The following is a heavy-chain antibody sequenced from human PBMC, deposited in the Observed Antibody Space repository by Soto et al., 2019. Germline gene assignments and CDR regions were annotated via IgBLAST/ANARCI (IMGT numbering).Heavy chain of an antibody. Sequence: QVQVVESGGGVVQPGRSLRLSCAASRFTFSSYAMHWVRQAPGKGLEWVAIISKDGSNKYYADSVKGRFTISRDNSKNTLYLQMNNLRAEDTAVYYCARGYGDDHYYYNMDVWGQETTVTVSS. J-gene: IGHJ6*02. V-gene: IGHV3-30-3*01. D-gene: IGHD4-17*01. CDR1: RFTFSSYA. CDR2: ISKDGSNK. CDR3: ARGYGDDHYYYNMDV.